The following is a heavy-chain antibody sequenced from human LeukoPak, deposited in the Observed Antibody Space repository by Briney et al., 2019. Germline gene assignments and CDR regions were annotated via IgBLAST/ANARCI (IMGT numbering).Heavy chain of an antibody. J-gene: IGHJ3*02. CDR3: AREGPRITIFGVVRPDAFDI. CDR2: IYYSGST. Sequence: SQTLSLTCTVSGGSISSGGYYWSWIRQHPGKGLEWIGYIYYSGSTYYNPSLKSRVTISVDTSKNQFSLKLSSVTAADTAVYYCAREGPRITIFGVVRPDAFDIWGQETMVTVSS. V-gene: IGHV4-31*03. CDR1: GGSISSGGYY. D-gene: IGHD3-3*01.